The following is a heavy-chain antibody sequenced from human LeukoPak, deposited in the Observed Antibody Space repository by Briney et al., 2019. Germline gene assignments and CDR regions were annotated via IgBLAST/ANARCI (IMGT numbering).Heavy chain of an antibody. CDR3: ASEGD. Sequence: GGSLRLSCVASGFTFRTYAMTWVRQAPGKGLEWVSVIYTEGTTYYADSVKGRFIISRDNSKNTVYLQMNSLRVEDTAVYYCASEGDWGQGTLVTVSS. J-gene: IGHJ4*02. D-gene: IGHD3-16*01. CDR1: GFTFRTYA. V-gene: IGHV3-66*02. CDR2: IYTEGTT.